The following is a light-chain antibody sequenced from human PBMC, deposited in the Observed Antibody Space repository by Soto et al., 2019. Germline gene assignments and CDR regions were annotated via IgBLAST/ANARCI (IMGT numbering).Light chain of an antibody. Sequence: DIQMTQSPSTLSGSVGDRVTITCRASQTISSWLAWYQQKPGKAPKLLIYKASTLKSGVASRFGSSGSGKEFTLTISSLQADDFATYYCQHYNRYSEAFGQGTKVELK. V-gene: IGKV1-5*03. CDR2: KAS. CDR3: QHYNRYSEA. CDR1: QTISSW. J-gene: IGKJ1*01.